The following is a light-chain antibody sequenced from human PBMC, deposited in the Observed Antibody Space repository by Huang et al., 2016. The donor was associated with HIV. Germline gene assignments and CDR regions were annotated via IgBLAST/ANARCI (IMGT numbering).Light chain of an antibody. CDR2: SAS. J-gene: IGKJ2*01. CDR3: QQYDNWPPMYT. V-gene: IGKV3-15*01. CDR1: QSVSRN. Sequence: EIVMTQSPATLSVSPGDRATLSCRASQSVSRNLAWYQQKPGQAPRLLIYSASTRGTDVPARFRGSVSGTDFTLTISSLQSEDFAVYYCQQYDNWPPMYTFGQGTKLEI.